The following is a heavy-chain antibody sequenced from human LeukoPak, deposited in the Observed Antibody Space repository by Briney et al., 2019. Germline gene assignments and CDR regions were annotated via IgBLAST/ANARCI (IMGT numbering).Heavy chain of an antibody. CDR1: GGSTSSNS. V-gene: IGHV4-59*08. D-gene: IGHD3-22*01. Sequence: SETLSLTCTVSGGSTSSNSWSWMRQPPGKGLEWIGTYYNSGSTNYNPSLKSRATISVDTSKNQFSLKLSSVTAADTAVYYCVGAKQWLSFDIWGQGTMVTVSS. CDR3: VGAKQWLSFDI. CDR2: YYNSGST. J-gene: IGHJ3*02.